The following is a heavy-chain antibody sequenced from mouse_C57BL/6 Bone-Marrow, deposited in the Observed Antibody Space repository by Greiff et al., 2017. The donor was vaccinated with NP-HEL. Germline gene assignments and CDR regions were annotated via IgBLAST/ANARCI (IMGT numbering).Heavy chain of an antibody. D-gene: IGHD1-2*01. J-gene: IGHJ4*01. CDR3: AREAHCNPYYYAMVF. CDR1: GYTFTSYW. V-gene: IGHV1-69*01. CDR2: IDPSDSYT. Sequence: VQLQQPGAELVMPGASVKLSCKASGYTFTSYWMHWVKQRPGQGLEWIGEIDPSDSYTNYNQKFKGKSTLTVDKSSSTAYMQLSSLTSEHSAVFYCAREAHCNPYYYAMVFWGQEPSVTVSS.